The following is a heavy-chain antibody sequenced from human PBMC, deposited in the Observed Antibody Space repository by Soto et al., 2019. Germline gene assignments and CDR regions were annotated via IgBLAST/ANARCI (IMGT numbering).Heavy chain of an antibody. CDR1: GFTFDDFA. Sequence: EVRLVESGGVVVQPGGSLRLSCAASGFTFDDFAMHWVRQVAGKGLEWVALITWDGHKTYYSDSVKCRFTISRDNNKNSLLLQMTSLRTEDTALYYCAQDLRYSGGSDYYHYGMDVWGQGTPVTVSS. CDR3: AQDLRYSGGSDYYHYGMDV. J-gene: IGHJ6*02. CDR2: ITWDGHKT. V-gene: IGHV3-43*01. D-gene: IGHD1-26*01.